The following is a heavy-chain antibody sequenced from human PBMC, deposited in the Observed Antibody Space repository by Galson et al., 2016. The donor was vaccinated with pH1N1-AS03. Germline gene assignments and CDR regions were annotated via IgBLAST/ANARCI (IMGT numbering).Heavy chain of an antibody. CDR1: GFTFTDFA. V-gene: IGHV3-23*01. CDR2: TSSSGGST. J-gene: IGHJ6*02. CDR3: AKDRNDYRLHYSSGSDV. Sequence: SLRLSCATSGFTFTDFAVSWVRQAPGRGLEWVSATSSSGGSTYYAESVKGRSTISRDYSKNTVDLQMNSLRAEDTAVYYCAKDRNDYRLHYSSGSDVWGQGTTVIVSS. D-gene: IGHD1-1*01.